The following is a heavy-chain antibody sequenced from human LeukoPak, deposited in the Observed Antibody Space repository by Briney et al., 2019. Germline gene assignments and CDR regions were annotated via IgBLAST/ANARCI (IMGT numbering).Heavy chain of an antibody. CDR3: ARHPGSSSWSGDDAFDI. CDR1: GYSFTSYW. Sequence: GESLKISCKGSGYSFTSYWIGWVRQMPGKGLEWMGIIYPGDSDTRYSPSFQGQVTISADKSISTAYLQWSSLKASDTAMYYCARHPGSSSWSGDDAFDIWGQGTMVTVSS. V-gene: IGHV5-51*01. D-gene: IGHD6-13*01. CDR2: IYPGDSDT. J-gene: IGHJ3*02.